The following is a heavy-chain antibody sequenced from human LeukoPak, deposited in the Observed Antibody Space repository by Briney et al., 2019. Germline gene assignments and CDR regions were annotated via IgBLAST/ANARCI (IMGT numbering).Heavy chain of an antibody. J-gene: IGHJ3*02. D-gene: IGHD1-26*01. CDR2: IKEDGSEK. CDR3: ARGRVGGQRTDTFDI. V-gene: IGHV3-7*01. CDR1: GFTFSTYW. Sequence: GGSLRLSCAASGFTFSTYWMSWVRQAPGKGLEWVAIIKEDGSEKFYVDSVKGRFTISRDNAKNSLFLQLNTLRAEDTAVYYCARGRVGGQRTDTFDIWGQGTMVTVSS.